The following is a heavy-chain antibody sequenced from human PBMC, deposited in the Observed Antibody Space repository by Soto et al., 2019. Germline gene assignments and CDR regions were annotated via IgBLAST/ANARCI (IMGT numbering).Heavy chain of an antibody. CDR1: GGSISSYY. V-gene: IGHV4-59*08. CDR3: ARHYRTWLAVAGTPFDY. Sequence: QLQLQESGPGLVKPSETLSLTSTVSGGSISSYYWSWIRQPPGKGLEWIGYIYYSGSTNYNPSLKSRVTIAVDTSKNQFSLKLSSVTAADTAVYYCARHYRTWLAVAGTPFDYWGQGTLVTVSS. D-gene: IGHD6-19*01. J-gene: IGHJ4*02. CDR2: IYYSGST.